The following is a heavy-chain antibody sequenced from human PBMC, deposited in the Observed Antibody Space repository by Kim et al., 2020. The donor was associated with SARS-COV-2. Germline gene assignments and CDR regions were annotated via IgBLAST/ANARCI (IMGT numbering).Heavy chain of an antibody. V-gene: IGHV3-30-3*01. D-gene: IGHD1-26*01. J-gene: IGHJ4*02. CDR1: GFTFSSYA. Sequence: GGSLRLSCAASGFTFSSYAMHWVRQAPGKGLEWVAVISYDGSNKYYADSVKGRFTISRDNSKNTLYLQRKSLRAEDTAVYYCARPRGGSYYGYFDYWGQGSLVTVSS. CDR3: ARPRGGSYYGYFDY. CDR2: ISYDGSNK.